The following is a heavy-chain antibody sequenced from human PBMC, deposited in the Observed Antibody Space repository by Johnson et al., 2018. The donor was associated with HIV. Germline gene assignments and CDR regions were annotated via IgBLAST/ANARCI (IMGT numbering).Heavy chain of an antibody. V-gene: IGHV3-13*01. J-gene: IGHJ3*02. D-gene: IGHD3-10*01. CDR2: IGTAGDT. CDR1: GFTFSSSW. CDR3: ARGAFRVRGVYDAFDI. Sequence: VQLVESGGGVVQPGGSLRLSCAVSGFTFSSSWMHWVCQAPGKGLEWVSAIGTAGDTYYPGSVKGRFTISRENAKNSLYLQMNSLRAGDTAVYYCARGAFRVRGVYDAFDIWGQGTMVTVSS.